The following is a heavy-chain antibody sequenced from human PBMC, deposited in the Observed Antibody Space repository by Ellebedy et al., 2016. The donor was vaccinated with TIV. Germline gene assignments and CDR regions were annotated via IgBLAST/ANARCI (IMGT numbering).Heavy chain of an antibody. V-gene: IGHV3-23*01. Sequence: GESLKISXATSGFTFSAYAMSWVHQAPGKGLEWVSAIAGNNVNRYYADAVRGRFTISRDHSRNTLFLQMNSLRVDDTAVYFCAKDRDWNDVHWFDSWGQGTLVSVSS. J-gene: IGHJ5*01. CDR3: AKDRDWNDVHWFDS. D-gene: IGHD1-1*01. CDR1: GFTFSAYA. CDR2: IAGNNVNR.